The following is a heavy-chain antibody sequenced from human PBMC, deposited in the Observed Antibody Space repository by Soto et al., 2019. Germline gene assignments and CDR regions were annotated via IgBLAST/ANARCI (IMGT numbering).Heavy chain of an antibody. Sequence: ASVKVSCKASGYTFTGYYMHWVRQAPGQGLEWIGWINPNSGGTNYAQKFQGWVTMTRDTSISTAYMELSRLRSDDTAVYYCARGRDSSGYYYRSYYYYGMDVWGQGTTVTVSS. CDR1: GYTFTGYY. D-gene: IGHD3-22*01. CDR2: INPNSGGT. V-gene: IGHV1-2*04. CDR3: ARGRDSSGYYYRSYYYYGMDV. J-gene: IGHJ6*02.